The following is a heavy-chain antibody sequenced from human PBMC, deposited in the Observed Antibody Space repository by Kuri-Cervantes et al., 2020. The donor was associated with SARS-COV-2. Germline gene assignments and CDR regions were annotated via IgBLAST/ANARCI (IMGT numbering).Heavy chain of an antibody. CDR2: ISYDGSNK. V-gene: IGHV3-30-3*01. D-gene: IGHD3-22*01. Sequence: GGSLRLSCAASGFTFSSYAMHWVRQAPGKGLEWVAVISYDGSNKYYADSVKGRFTISRDNSKNTLYLQMNSLRAEDTAVYYCARDAYYYDSSGYFAIRSAFDIWGQGTRVTVSS. CDR1: GFTFSSYA. J-gene: IGHJ3*02. CDR3: ARDAYYYDSSGYFAIRSAFDI.